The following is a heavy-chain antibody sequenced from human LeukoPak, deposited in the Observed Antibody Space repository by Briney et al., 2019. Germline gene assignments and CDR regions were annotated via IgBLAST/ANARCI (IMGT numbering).Heavy chain of an antibody. CDR1: GGSISSYY. J-gene: IGHJ3*02. Sequence: SETLSLTCTVSGGSISSYYWSWIRQPPGKGLEWIGYIYYSGSTNYNPSLKSRVTISVDTSKNQFSLKLSSVTAADTAVYYCARVVANAFDIWGQGTMVTVSS. D-gene: IGHD5-12*01. CDR2: IYYSGST. CDR3: ARVVANAFDI. V-gene: IGHV4-59*01.